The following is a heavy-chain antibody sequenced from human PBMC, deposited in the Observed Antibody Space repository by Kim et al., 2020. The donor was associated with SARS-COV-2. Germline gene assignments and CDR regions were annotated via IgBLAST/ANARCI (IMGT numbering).Heavy chain of an antibody. Sequence: SVKVSCKASGGTFSSYAISWVRRAPGQGLEWMGGIIPIFGTANYAQKFQGRVTITADESTSTAYMELSSLRSEDTAVYYCARAGYSSSWFRGGYYYGMDVWGQGTTVTVSS. CDR2: IIPIFGTA. CDR1: GGTFSSYA. J-gene: IGHJ6*02. D-gene: IGHD6-13*01. V-gene: IGHV1-69*13. CDR3: ARAGYSSSWFRGGYYYGMDV.